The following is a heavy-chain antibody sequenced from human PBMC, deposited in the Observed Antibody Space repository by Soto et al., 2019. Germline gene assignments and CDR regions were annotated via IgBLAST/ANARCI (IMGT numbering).Heavy chain of an antibody. Sequence: QVQLVQSGAEVKKPGASVKVSCKASGYTFTSYAMHWVRQAPGQRLEWMGWINAGNGNTKYSQKFQGRVTITRDTSASTAYRELSSLRSEDTAVYYCARGGGVGFGDYTTGGMDVWGQGTTVTVAS. CDR3: ARGGGVGFGDYTTGGMDV. V-gene: IGHV1-3*01. CDR1: GYTFTSYA. J-gene: IGHJ6*02. D-gene: IGHD2-8*02. CDR2: INAGNGNT.